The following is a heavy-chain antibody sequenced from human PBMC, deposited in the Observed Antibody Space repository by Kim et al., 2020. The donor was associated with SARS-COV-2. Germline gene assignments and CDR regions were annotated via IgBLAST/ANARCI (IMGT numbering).Heavy chain of an antibody. J-gene: IGHJ6*02. Sequence: KFQGRVTITADESTSTAYMELSSLRSEDTAVYYCARYGYSYGFYYYYGMDVWGQGTTVTVSS. D-gene: IGHD5-18*01. V-gene: IGHV1-69*01. CDR3: ARYGYSYGFYYYYGMDV.